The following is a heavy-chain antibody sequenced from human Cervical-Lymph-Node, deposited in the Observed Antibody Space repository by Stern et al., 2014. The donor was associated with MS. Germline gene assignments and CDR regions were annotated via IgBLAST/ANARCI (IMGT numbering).Heavy chain of an antibody. Sequence: QVTLRESGPVLVKPTETLTLTCTVSGFSLNNPTMGVSWIRQPPGKALEWLVPIFSNNEKSYSTSLKSRLTISKDISKSQVVLTMSNMDPVDTATYSCARTSYYSDSGTWVGWFDPWGQGTLVTVSS. V-gene: IGHV2-26*01. J-gene: IGHJ5*02. CDR2: IFSNNEK. CDR1: GFSLNNPTMG. CDR3: ARTSYYSDSGTWVGWFDP. D-gene: IGHD3-10*01.